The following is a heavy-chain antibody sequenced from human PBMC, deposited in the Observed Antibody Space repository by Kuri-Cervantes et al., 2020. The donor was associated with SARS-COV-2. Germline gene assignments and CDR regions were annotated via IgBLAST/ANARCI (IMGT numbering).Heavy chain of an antibody. J-gene: IGHJ6*02. Sequence: ETLSLTCAASGFTFSSYAMSWVRQAPGKGLEWVSAISGSGGSTYYADSVKGRFTISRDNSKNTPYLQMNSLRAEDTAVYYCASSGNWYGMDVWGQGTVVTVSS. CDR1: GFTFSSYA. CDR2: ISGSGGST. V-gene: IGHV3-23*01. CDR3: ASSGNWYGMDV. D-gene: IGHD1-1*01.